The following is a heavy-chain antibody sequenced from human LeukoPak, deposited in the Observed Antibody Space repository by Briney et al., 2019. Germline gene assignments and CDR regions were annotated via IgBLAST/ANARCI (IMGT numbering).Heavy chain of an antibody. CDR2: IKQDGSEK. V-gene: IGHV3-7*01. D-gene: IGHD6-13*01. CDR1: GFTFSSYW. J-gene: IGHJ4*02. CDR3: ARGGSSSWFSQDYFDY. Sequence: GGSLRLSCAASGFTFSSYWMSWVRQAPGKGLEWVANIKQDGSEKYYVDSVKGRFTISRDNAKNSLYLQMNSLRAEDTAVYYCARGGSSSWFSQDYFDYWGQGTLVTVSS.